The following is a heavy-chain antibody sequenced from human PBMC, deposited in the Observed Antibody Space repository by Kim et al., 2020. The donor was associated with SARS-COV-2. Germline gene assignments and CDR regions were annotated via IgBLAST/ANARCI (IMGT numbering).Heavy chain of an antibody. Sequence: GESLKISCEGSGYTFGNYWIAWVRQTPGKGLEWVGIINPVDSETRYSPSFQGQVTISTDKSIGAAYLHWNSLKASDTAIYFCARHEGDIVVVTTNPGAFRVWGQGTVVTVSA. D-gene: IGHD2-15*01. J-gene: IGHJ3*01. CDR1: GYTFGNYW. CDR3: ARHEGDIVVVTTNPGAFRV. V-gene: IGHV5-51*01. CDR2: INPVDSET.